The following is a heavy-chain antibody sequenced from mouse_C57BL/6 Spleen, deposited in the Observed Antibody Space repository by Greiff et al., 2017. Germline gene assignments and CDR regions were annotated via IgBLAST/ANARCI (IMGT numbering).Heavy chain of an antibody. Sequence: EVQRVESGGDLVKPGGSLKLSCAASGFTFSSYGMSWVRQTPDKRLEWVATISSGGSYTYYPDSVKGRFTISRDNAKNTLYLQMSSLKSEDTAMYYCASIYYDYDVDAMDYWGQGTSVTVSS. D-gene: IGHD2-4*01. J-gene: IGHJ4*01. CDR2: ISSGGSYT. CDR1: GFTFSSYG. V-gene: IGHV5-6*01. CDR3: ASIYYDYDVDAMDY.